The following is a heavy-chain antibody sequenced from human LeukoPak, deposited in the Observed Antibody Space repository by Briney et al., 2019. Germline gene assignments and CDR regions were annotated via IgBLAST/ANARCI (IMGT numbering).Heavy chain of an antibody. D-gene: IGHD6-13*01. V-gene: IGHV1-69*05. J-gene: IGHJ1*01. CDR1: GGTFSSCA. CDR2: IIPIFGTA. Sequence: SVKVSCKASGGTFSSCAISWVRQAPGQGLEWMGGIIPIFGTANYAQKFQGRVTITTDESTSTAYMGLSSLRSEDTAVYYCAIPAAGPLGFQHWGQGTLVTVSS. CDR3: AIPAAGPLGFQH.